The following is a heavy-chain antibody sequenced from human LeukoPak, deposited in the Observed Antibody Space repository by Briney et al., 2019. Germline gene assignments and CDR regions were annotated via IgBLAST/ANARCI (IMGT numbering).Heavy chain of an antibody. CDR1: GSTFSSYS. CDR3: ARDRSMGGGNSLYYYGMDV. J-gene: IGHJ6*02. CDR2: ISYDGSNK. V-gene: IGHV3-30*03. D-gene: IGHD4-23*01. Sequence: PGGSLRLSCAASGSTFSSYSINWVRQAPGKGLEWVAVISYDGSNKYYADSVKGRFTISRDNSKNTLYLQMNSLRAEDTAVYYCARDRSMGGGNSLYYYGMDVWGQGTTVTVSS.